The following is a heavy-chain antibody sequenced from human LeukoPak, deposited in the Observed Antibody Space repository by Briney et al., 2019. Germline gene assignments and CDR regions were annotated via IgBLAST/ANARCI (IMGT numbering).Heavy chain of an antibody. CDR3: TSLVTTRGDNWFDP. V-gene: IGHV3-21*01. CDR2: ISSSSNYI. Sequence: PGGSLRLSCAASGFTFSSYSIHWVRQAPGKRLEWVSSISSSSNYIYYADSVKGRFTSYRDNAKASLYLQMNSLRAEDTAVYYCTSLVTTRGDNWFDPWGQGTLITVSS. CDR1: GFTFSSYS. J-gene: IGHJ5*02. D-gene: IGHD4-17*01.